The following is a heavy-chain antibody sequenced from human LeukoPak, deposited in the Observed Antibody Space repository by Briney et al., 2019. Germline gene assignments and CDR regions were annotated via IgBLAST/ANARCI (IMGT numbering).Heavy chain of an antibody. CDR2: TYFSGST. D-gene: IGHD2-15*01. CDR3: ARDRGVVARLYYFDY. Sequence: SETLSLTCTVSGGAISSYYWSWIRQPPGKRLECIGYTYFSGSTNYSPSLESRVTISIDTSRNQLSLKLRSLTAADTAVYYCARDRGVVARLYYFDYWGQGTLVTVSS. CDR1: GGAISSYY. J-gene: IGHJ4*02. V-gene: IGHV4-59*01.